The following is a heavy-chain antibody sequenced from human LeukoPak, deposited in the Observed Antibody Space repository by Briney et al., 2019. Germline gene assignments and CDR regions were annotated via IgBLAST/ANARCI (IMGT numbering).Heavy chain of an antibody. Sequence: GGSLRLSCAASGFTFSNYWMYWVRQAPGKGLVWVSRINADGSGTSYADSVKGRFTISRDNARNTLYLQMNSLRAEDTAVYYSAKGATIVPPDYWGQGILVTVSS. CDR2: INADGSGT. CDR1: GFTFSNYW. J-gene: IGHJ4*02. V-gene: IGHV3-74*01. D-gene: IGHD3-16*02. CDR3: AKGATIVPPDY.